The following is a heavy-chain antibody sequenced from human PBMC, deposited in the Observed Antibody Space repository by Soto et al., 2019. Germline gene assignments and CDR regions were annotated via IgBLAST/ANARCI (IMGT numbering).Heavy chain of an antibody. V-gene: IGHV1-69*01. J-gene: IGHJ4*02. D-gene: IGHD3-22*01. CDR2: IIPIFGTA. Sequence: QVQLVQSGAEVKKPGSSEKVSCKASGGTFSSYAISWVRQAPGQGLEWMGGIIPIFGTANYAQKFKGRVTITADESTSTAYMELSSLRSEDTAVYYCARTAHITMIVVGFDYWGQGTLVTVSS. CDR1: GGTFSSYA. CDR3: ARTAHITMIVVGFDY.